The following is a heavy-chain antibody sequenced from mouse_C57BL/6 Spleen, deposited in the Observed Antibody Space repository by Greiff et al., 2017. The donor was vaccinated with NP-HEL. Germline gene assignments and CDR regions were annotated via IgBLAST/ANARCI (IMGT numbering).Heavy chain of an antibody. CDR3: ARGPLGYAMDY. Sequence: EVKLVESGPGLVKPSQSLSLTCSVTGYSITSGYYWNWIRQFPGNKLEWMGYISYDGSNNYNPSLKNRISITRDTSKNQFFLKLNSVTTEDTATYYCARGPLGYAMDYWVKGTSVTVSS. V-gene: IGHV3-6*01. J-gene: IGHJ4*01. D-gene: IGHD3-3*01. CDR2: ISYDGSN. CDR1: GYSITSGYY.